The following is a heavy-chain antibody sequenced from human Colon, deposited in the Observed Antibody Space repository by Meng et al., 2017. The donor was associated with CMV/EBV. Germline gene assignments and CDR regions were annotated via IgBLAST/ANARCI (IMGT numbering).Heavy chain of an antibody. J-gene: IGHJ4*02. CDR2: IYYSGST. D-gene: IGHD3-16*01. V-gene: IGHV4-59*01. CDR3: ARDPWGPTDY. Sequence: SEPLSLTCTVSGGSISSYYWSWIRQPPGKGLEWIGYIYYSGSTNSNPSLKSRVTISVDTSKNQFSLKLSSVTAADTAVYYCARDPWGPTDYWGQGTLVTVSS. CDR1: GGSISSYY.